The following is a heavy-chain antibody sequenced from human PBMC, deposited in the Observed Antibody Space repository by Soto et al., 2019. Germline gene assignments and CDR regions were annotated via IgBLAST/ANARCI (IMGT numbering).Heavy chain of an antibody. D-gene: IGHD3-22*01. J-gene: IGHJ4*02. CDR2: INPSGGST. CDR1: GYTFTSYY. CDR3: ARSLSTYYYDSSAPDY. V-gene: IGHV1-46*03. Sequence: GASVKVSCKASGYTFTSYYMHWVRQAPGQGLEWMGIINPSGGSTSYAQKFQGRVTMTRDTSTSTVYMELSSLRSEDTAVYYCARSLSTYYYDSSAPDYWGQGTLVTVSS.